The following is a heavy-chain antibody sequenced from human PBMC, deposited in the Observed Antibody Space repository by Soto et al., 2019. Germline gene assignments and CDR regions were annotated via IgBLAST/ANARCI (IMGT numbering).Heavy chain of an antibody. D-gene: IGHD2-15*01. J-gene: IGHJ3*02. Sequence: SVKVSCKASGYTFSSYTISWVRQAPGQGLEWMGRIIPILGIANYAQKFQGRVTITADKSTSTAYMELSSLRSEDTAVYYCARVYDCSGGSCYSDAFDIWGQGTMVTVSS. CDR2: IIPILGIA. CDR3: ARVYDCSGGSCYSDAFDI. CDR1: GYTFSSYT. V-gene: IGHV1-69*02.